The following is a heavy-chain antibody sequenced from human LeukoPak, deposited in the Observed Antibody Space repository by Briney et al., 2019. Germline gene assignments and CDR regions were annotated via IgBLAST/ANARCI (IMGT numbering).Heavy chain of an antibody. Sequence: GASVKVSCKASGYTFTSYGISWVRQAPGQGLEWMGWISAYNGNTNYAQKLQGRVTMTTDTSTSTAYMELRSLRSDDTAVYYCARDLGYSGSWYGAVDYYYYMDVWGKGTTVTVSS. J-gene: IGHJ6*03. D-gene: IGHD6-13*01. V-gene: IGHV1-18*01. CDR3: ARDLGYSGSWYGAVDYYYYMDV. CDR2: ISAYNGNT. CDR1: GYTFTSYG.